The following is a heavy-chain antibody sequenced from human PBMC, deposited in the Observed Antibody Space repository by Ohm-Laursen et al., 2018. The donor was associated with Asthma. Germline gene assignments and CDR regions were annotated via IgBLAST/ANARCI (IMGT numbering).Heavy chain of an antibody. Sequence: ASVKVSCKSSGYTFTNYGFSGVRQAPGQGLEWMAWISAYNGNTNYAPKFQDRVTMTTDTSTSTAYMELRGLRSDDTAVYYCARVLSYYDHSSYYDRIDYWGQGSLVTVSS. V-gene: IGHV1-18*04. CDR2: ISAYNGNT. J-gene: IGHJ4*02. CDR1: GYTFTNYG. D-gene: IGHD3-22*01. CDR3: ARVLSYYDHSSYYDRIDY.